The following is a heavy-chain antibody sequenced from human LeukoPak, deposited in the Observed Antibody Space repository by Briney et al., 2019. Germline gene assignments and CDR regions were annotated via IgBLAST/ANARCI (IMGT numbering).Heavy chain of an antibody. D-gene: IGHD1-26*01. CDR3: AKTSSGSNPT. CDR2: VSGSGDNT. CDR1: GFTFSNYA. Sequence: PGGCLRLSCAASGFTFSNYAMSWVREAPGKGLQWVSTVSGSGDNTYCADSVRGRFSISRDNSKNTLYLQMNSLRAEDTAFYFCAKTSSGSNPTWGQGTLVTVSS. V-gene: IGHV3-23*01. J-gene: IGHJ5*02.